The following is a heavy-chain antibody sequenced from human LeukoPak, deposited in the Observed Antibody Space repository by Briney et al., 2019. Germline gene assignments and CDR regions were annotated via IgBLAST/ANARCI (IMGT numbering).Heavy chain of an antibody. D-gene: IGHD3-22*01. Sequence: SETLSLTCTVSGGSISSSSYYWGWIRQPPGKGLEWIGSIYYSGSTYYNPSLKSRVTISVDTSKNQFSLKLSSVTAADTAVYYCARHGYYDSSGYSPAGYFDYWGQGTLVTVSS. V-gene: IGHV4-39*01. CDR3: ARHGYYDSSGYSPAGYFDY. CDR1: GGSISSSSYY. J-gene: IGHJ4*02. CDR2: IYYSGST.